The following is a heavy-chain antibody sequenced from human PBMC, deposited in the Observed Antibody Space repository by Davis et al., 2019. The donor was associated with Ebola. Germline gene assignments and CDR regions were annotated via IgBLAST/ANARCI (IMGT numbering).Heavy chain of an antibody. CDR3: ARGSTSYGEDWFDP. V-gene: IGHV1-8*01. CDR2: MNPNSGNA. J-gene: IGHJ5*02. Sequence: AASVKVSCKASGYTFTNYDIYWMRQAPGQGLEWVGWMNPNSGNAAYARRLQGRVTMTTDTSTSTAYMELRSLRSDDTAVYYCARGSTSYGEDWFDPWGQGTLVTVSS. D-gene: IGHD2-2*01. CDR1: GYTFTNYD.